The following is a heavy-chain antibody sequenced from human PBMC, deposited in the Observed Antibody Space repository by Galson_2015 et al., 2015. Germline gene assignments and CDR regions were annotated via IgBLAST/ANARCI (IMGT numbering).Heavy chain of an antibody. CDR1: GFTFSDYA. J-gene: IGHJ3*02. Sequence: SGFTFSDYAMHWVRQAPGKGLDYVSGISSNGGSTYSADSVKGRFTISRDNSKNTLYLQMSSLRTEDTAVYYCVKGYSSRWNSYDAFDIWGQGTMVTVSS. D-gene: IGHD6-13*01. V-gene: IGHV3-64D*06. CDR3: VKGYSSRWNSYDAFDI. CDR2: ISSNGGST.